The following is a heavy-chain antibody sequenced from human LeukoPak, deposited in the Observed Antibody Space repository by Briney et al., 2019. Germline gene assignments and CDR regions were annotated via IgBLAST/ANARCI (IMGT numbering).Heavy chain of an antibody. CDR1: GFTFSSYA. D-gene: IGHD3-10*01. V-gene: IGHV3-23*01. CDR3: ASRRPGVRNAFDI. Sequence: GGSLRLSCAASGFTFSSYAMNWVRQAPGKGLEGVSVLSGSGGSTVYADSVKGRFTISRDNPKNTLYLQMSSLRVDDTAVYYCASRRPGVRNAFDIWGQGTMVTVSS. J-gene: IGHJ3*02. CDR2: LSGSGGST.